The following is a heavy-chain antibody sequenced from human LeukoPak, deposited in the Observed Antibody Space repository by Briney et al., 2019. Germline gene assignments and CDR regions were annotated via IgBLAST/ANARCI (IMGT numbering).Heavy chain of an antibody. Sequence: PGGSLRLSCAASGFSFGSYSMNWVRQTPEGGLEWLSFISTTGTFIKYADSVRGRFNVSRDNAKNSLYLHMNALGVEDTATYYCARTGGAGFDPWGQGTLVIVSS. J-gene: IGHJ5*02. V-gene: IGHV3-21*04. CDR3: ARTGGAGFDP. CDR1: GFSFGSYS. CDR2: ISTTGTFI. D-gene: IGHD2-21*01.